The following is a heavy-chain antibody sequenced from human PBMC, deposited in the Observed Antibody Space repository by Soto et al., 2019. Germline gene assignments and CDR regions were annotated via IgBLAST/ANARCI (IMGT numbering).Heavy chain of an antibody. D-gene: IGHD3-22*01. CDR1: GFTFSSYG. CDR3: ARGGRYYDSSGYLGY. J-gene: IGHJ4*02. V-gene: IGHV3-33*01. CDR2: IWYDGSNK. Sequence: QVQLVESGGGVVQPGRSLRLSCAASGFTFSSYGMHWVRQAPGKGLEWVAVIWYDGSNKYYADSVKGRFTISRDNSKNTLYLQMNSLRAEDTAVYYCARGGRYYDSSGYLGYWGQGTLVTVSS.